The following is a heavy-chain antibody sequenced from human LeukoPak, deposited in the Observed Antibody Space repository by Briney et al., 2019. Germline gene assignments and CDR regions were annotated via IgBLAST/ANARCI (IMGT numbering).Heavy chain of an antibody. D-gene: IGHD3-22*01. CDR2: IGLRSGST. Sequence: PGRSLRLSCAASGFTFTNYAMTWVRQAPGKGLEWVSAIGLRSGSTYYADSVKGRFTISRDNSKNTVYLQMNSLRADDTAVYYCAKLGGYYDNSASRYFDYWGQGTLVTVSS. CDR1: GFTFTNYA. J-gene: IGHJ4*02. CDR3: AKLGGYYDNSASRYFDY. V-gene: IGHV3-23*01.